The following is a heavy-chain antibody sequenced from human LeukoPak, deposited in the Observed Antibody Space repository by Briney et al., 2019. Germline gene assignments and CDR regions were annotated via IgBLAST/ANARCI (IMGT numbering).Heavy chain of an antibody. Sequence: ASVKVSCKASRYTFTSYAMNWVRQAPGQGLEWMGWINTNTGNPTYAQGFTGRFVFSLDTSVSTAYLQISSLKAEDTAVYYCAREVVTAPHDAFDIWGQGTMVTVSS. CDR1: RYTFTSYA. D-gene: IGHD2-21*02. CDR2: INTNTGNP. V-gene: IGHV7-4-1*02. J-gene: IGHJ3*02. CDR3: AREVVTAPHDAFDI.